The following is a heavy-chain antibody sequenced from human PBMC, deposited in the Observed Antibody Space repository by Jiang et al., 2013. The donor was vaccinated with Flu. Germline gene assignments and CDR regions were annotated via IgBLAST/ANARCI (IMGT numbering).Heavy chain of an antibody. CDR2: ISGSGGST. D-gene: IGHD6-13*01. V-gene: IGHV3-23*01. CDR3: ARGHFSSSWYIKPPEDFQH. J-gene: IGHJ1*01. Sequence: SAISGSGGSTYYADSVKGRFTISRDNSKNTLYLQMNSLRAEDTAVYYCARGHFSSSWYIKPPEDFQHWGQGTLVTVSS.